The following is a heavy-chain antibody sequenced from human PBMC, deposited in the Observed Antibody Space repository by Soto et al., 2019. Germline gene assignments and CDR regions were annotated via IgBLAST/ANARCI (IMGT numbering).Heavy chain of an antibody. Sequence: QVQLQESGPGLVKPSQTLSLTCTVSGGSISSGGYYWSWIRQHPGKGLEWIGYIYYSGSTYYNPSLKSRVTISVDTSKNQFSLKLSSVTAADTAVYYCAREGGGDYYETYAFDIWGQGTMVTVSS. CDR1: GGSISSGGYY. J-gene: IGHJ3*02. D-gene: IGHD3-22*01. CDR3: AREGGGDYYETYAFDI. V-gene: IGHV4-31*03. CDR2: IYYSGST.